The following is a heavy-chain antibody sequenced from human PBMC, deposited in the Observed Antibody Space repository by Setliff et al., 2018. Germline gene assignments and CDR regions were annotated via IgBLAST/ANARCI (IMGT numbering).Heavy chain of an antibody. Sequence: GGSLRLSCAASGFTFSDYYMSWIRQAPGKGLEWVSYISSSGSTIYYADSLKGRFTISRDNAKNSLYLQMNSLRAEDTAVYYCARDSVLRYFDWLLYTPDAFDIWGQGTMVTVSS. V-gene: IGHV3-11*04. J-gene: IGHJ3*02. CDR3: ARDSVLRYFDWLLYTPDAFDI. CDR1: GFTFSDYY. CDR2: ISSSGSTI. D-gene: IGHD3-9*01.